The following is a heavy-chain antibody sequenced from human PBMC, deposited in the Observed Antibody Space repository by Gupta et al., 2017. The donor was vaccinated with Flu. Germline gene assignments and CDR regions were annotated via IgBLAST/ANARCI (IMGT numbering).Heavy chain of an antibody. D-gene: IGHD2-8*02. CDR1: GFTFTSSA. V-gene: IGHV1-58*02. CDR2: IVVGSGNT. J-gene: IGHJ6*02. CDR3: AAEGAVGYPRYYGMDV. Sequence: QMQLVQSGPEVKKPGTSVKVSCKASGFTFTSSAMQWVRQARGQRLEWIGWIVVGSGNTNYAQKFQERVTITRDMSTSTAYMELSSLRSEDTAVYYCAAEGAVGYPRYYGMDVWGQGTTVTVSS.